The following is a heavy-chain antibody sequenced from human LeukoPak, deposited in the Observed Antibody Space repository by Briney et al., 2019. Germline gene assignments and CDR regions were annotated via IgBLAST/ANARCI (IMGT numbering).Heavy chain of an antibody. V-gene: IGHV5-51*01. J-gene: IGHJ3*02. CDR1: GYSFTNYW. CDR2: IYPDDSDT. Sequence: GESLKISFKGSGYSFTNYWIAWVRQMPGKGLGWMGIIYPDDSDTRYSPSFQGQVTISADKSISTAYLQWSSLKASDTAMYYCARIWLRAFDIWGQGTMVTVSS. D-gene: IGHD3-16*01. CDR3: ARIWLRAFDI.